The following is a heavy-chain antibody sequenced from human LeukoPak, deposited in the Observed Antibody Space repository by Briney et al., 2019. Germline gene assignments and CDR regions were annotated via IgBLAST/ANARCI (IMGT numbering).Heavy chain of an antibody. CDR1: GFTFSSYG. D-gene: IGHD2-15*01. CDR3: ARESAANYYYYMDV. CDR2: IRYDGSNK. J-gene: IGHJ6*03. Sequence: GGSLRLSCAASGFTFSSYGMHWVRQAPGKGLEWVAFIRYDGSNKYYADSVKGRFTISRDNSKNTLYLQMNSLRAEDTAVYYCARESAANYYYYMDVWGKGTTVTVSS. V-gene: IGHV3-30*02.